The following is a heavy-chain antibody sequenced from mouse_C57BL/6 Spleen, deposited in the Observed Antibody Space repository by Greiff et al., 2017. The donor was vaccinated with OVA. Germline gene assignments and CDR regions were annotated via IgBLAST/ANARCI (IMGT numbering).Heavy chain of an antibody. D-gene: IGHD1-1*01. CDR2: IDPDTGGT. V-gene: IGHV1-15*01. CDR3: TPITTVHYYAMDY. CDR1: GYTFTDYE. J-gene: IGHJ4*01. Sequence: QVQLQQSGAELVRPGASVTLSCKASGYTFTDYEMHWVKQTPVHGLEWIGAIDPDTGGTAYNQKFKGKAILTADKASSTAYMELRSLTSEDSAVYYCTPITTVHYYAMDYWGQGTSVTVSS.